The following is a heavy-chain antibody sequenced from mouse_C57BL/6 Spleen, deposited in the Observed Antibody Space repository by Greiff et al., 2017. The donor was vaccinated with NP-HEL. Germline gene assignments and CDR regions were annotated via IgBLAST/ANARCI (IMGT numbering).Heavy chain of an antibody. Sequence: EVQLVESGGGLVKPGGSLKLSCAASGFTFSSYAMSWVRQTPEKRLEWVATISDGGSYTYYPDNVKGRFTISRDNAKNNLYLQMSHLKSEDTAMYYCARNYYGSSYESFDYWGQGTTLTVSS. D-gene: IGHD1-1*01. J-gene: IGHJ2*01. CDR3: ARNYYGSSYESFDY. V-gene: IGHV5-4*01. CDR1: GFTFSSYA. CDR2: ISDGGSYT.